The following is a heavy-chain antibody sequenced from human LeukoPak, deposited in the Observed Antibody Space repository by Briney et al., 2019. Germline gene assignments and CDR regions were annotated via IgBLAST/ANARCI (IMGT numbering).Heavy chain of an antibody. V-gene: IGHV3-7*01. CDR3: ARGYWQLGY. CDR1: GFTFSSYW. J-gene: IGHJ4*02. CDR2: IKQDGSEK. Sequence: QPGGSLRLSCAVSGFTFSSYWTSWVRQAPGKGLEWVANIKQDGSEKYYVDSVKGRFTISRDNAKNSLYLQMNSLRAEDTAVYYCARGYWQLGYWGQGTLVTVSS. D-gene: IGHD1-26*01.